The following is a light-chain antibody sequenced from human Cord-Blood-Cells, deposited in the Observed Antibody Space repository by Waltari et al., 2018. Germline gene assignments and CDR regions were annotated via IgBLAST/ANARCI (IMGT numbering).Light chain of an antibody. CDR1: SSNIGSNT. Sequence: QSVLTQPPSASGTPGQRVTISCSGSSSNIGSNTVNWYQQLPGTAPKLRFCMNNQRPSGVPDRFSGSKSGTSASLAISGLQSEDEADYYCAAWDDSLNGWVFGGGTKLTVL. CDR3: AAWDDSLNGWV. V-gene: IGLV1-44*01. J-gene: IGLJ3*02. CDR2: MNN.